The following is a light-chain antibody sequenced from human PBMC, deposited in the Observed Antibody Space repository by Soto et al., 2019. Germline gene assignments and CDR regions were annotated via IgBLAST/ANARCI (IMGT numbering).Light chain of an antibody. CDR1: SSDVGSYGL. CDR2: EAT. CDR3: SSYAGTDRTLVF. Sequence: QSVLTQPASVSGSPGQSITISCTGTSSDVGSYGLVSWYQQHPGKAPQLIIYEATKRPSGVSPRFSGSRSGNTASLTLSGLQVEDEAVYHCSSYAGTDRTLVFFGGGTKLTVL. J-gene: IGLJ2*01. V-gene: IGLV2-23*01.